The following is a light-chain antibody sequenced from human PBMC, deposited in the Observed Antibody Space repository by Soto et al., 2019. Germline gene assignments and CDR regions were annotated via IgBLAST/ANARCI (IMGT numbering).Light chain of an antibody. J-gene: IGKJ4*01. V-gene: IGKV3-15*01. CDR1: QSLSNN. CDR2: FTS. CDR3: QQYNTWPLT. Sequence: EIVMTQSPATLSVSPGERTTLSCRASQSLSNNLAWYQQKPGQAPRLLIYFTSTRATGIPARFSGSGSGTDFTLTISSLQSEDFAVYYCQQYNTWPLTFGGGTKVET.